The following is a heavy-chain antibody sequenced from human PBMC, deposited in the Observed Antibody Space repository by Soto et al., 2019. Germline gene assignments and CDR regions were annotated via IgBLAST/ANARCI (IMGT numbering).Heavy chain of an antibody. CDR2: VSYDERNI. J-gene: IGHJ4*02. CDR1: GFTFSTSD. CDR3: AKLVDKSLDDY. D-gene: IGHD3-16*01. V-gene: IGHV3-30*18. Sequence: GGSLRLSCVASGFTFSTSDMHWVRQAPGQGREWVAVVSYDERNIYYADSVKGRFSVSRDNSKNTLFLHMNSLRAEDTAVYFCAKLVDKSLDDYWGQGALVTVSS.